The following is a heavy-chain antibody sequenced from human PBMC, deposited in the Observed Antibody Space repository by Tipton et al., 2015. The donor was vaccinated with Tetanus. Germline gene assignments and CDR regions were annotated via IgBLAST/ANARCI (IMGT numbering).Heavy chain of an antibody. J-gene: IGHJ4*02. CDR2: IHHTGST. CDR3: VKFEYRTSFAS. Sequence: TLSLTCTVSGGSISSGGSFWSWIRQHPGKDLEWMGYIHHTGSTYYNPSLKARITLSVDTSKNQFSLKLTSVTAGDTAVYFCVKFEYRTSFASWGQGALVTVSS. CDR1: GGSISSGGSF. V-gene: IGHV4-31*03. D-gene: IGHD6-6*01.